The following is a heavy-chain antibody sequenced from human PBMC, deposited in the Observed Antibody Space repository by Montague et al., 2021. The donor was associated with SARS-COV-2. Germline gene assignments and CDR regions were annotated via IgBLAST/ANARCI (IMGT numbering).Heavy chain of an antibody. CDR2: IYYSGST. CDR3: ARYRWTGQQVHAFDI. V-gene: IGHV4-39*01. CDR1: GGSISSSSYY. D-gene: IGHD6-13*01. Sequence: SETLSLTCTVSGGSISSSSYYWGWIRQPPGKGLEWIGSIYYSGSTYYNPSLKSRVTIPVDTSKNQFSLKLSSVTAADRAVYYCARYRWTGQQVHAFDIWGQGTMVTVSS. J-gene: IGHJ3*02.